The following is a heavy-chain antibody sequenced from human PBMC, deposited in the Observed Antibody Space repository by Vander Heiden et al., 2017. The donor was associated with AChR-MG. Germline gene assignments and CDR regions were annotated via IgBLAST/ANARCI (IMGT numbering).Heavy chain of an antibody. D-gene: IGHD6-19*01. CDR3: AGDPSVDLDGLDI. V-gene: IGHV3-7*01. CDR2: IKHDGSEK. J-gene: IGHJ3*02. Sequence: EVQLVESGGGVVQPGGSLRLYWAASGFTFGSDWMSWVRQAPGKGLDWVANIKHDGSEKYYVDSVKGRFTISRDNARNSLYLQMSSLRAEDTAVYYCAGDPSVDLDGLDIWGQGTMVTVSS. CDR1: GFTFGSDW.